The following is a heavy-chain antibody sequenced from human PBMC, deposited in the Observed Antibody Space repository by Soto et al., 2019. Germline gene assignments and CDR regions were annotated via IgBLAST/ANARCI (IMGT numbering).Heavy chain of an antibody. Sequence: PGGSLRLSCTASGFTFSSYAMTWVRQAPGKGLEWVSSAAGGSTYYADSVKGRFTISRDNSKNTLYLQMNSLRAEDTAVYYCVKDGSSSGIWYLEYWGQGTLVTVSS. CDR1: GFTFSSYA. CDR2: AAGGST. D-gene: IGHD6-6*01. CDR3: VKDGSSSGIWYLEY. V-gene: IGHV3-23*01. J-gene: IGHJ4*02.